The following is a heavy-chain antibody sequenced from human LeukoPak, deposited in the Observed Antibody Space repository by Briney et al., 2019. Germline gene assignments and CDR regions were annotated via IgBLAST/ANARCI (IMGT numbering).Heavy chain of an antibody. CDR1: GFTVSSNY. Sequence: GGSLRLSCAASGFTVSSNYMSWVRQAPGKGLEWVSVIYSGGSTYYADSVKGRFTNSRDNSKNTLYLQMNSLRAEDTAVYYCARGLGDSSGYYFGYFDYWGQGTLVTVSS. D-gene: IGHD3-22*01. CDR3: ARGLGDSSGYYFGYFDY. V-gene: IGHV3-66*01. CDR2: IYSGGST. J-gene: IGHJ4*02.